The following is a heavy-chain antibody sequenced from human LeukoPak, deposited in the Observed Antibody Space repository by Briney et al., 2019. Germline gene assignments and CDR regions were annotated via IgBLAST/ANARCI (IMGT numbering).Heavy chain of an antibody. D-gene: IGHD6-19*01. Sequence: SETLSLTCTVSGGSITSGRYYWVWIRQPAGKILEWIGRIDTSGSTNYNPSLKSRLTISVDTSKNQFSLRLSSLTAADTAVYYRASATVAGPNNWGQGTLVTVSS. CDR3: ASATVAGPNN. CDR2: IDTSGST. CDR1: GGSITSGRYY. V-gene: IGHV4-61*02. J-gene: IGHJ4*02.